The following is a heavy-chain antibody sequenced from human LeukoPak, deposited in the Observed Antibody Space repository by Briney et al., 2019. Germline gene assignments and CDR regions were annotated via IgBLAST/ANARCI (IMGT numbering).Heavy chain of an antibody. Sequence: GASVKVSCKASGYTFTTYYVHWVRQAPGQGLEWMGWINPNSGGTNYAQKFQGRVTMTRDTSISTAYMELSRLRSDDTAVYYCARDRKALTWGITIRLGNYYYMDVWGKGTAVTVSS. V-gene: IGHV1-2*02. CDR3: ARDRKALTWGITIRLGNYYYMDV. CDR1: GYTFTTYY. J-gene: IGHJ6*03. D-gene: IGHD3-16*01. CDR2: INPNSGGT.